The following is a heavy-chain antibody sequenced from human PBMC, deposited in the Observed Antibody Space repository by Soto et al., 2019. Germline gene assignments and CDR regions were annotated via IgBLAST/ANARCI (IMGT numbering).Heavy chain of an antibody. D-gene: IGHD5-18*01. CDR1: GDSISSGGYF. J-gene: IGHJ4*02. Sequence: QVQLQESGPGLVKPSQTLSLTCTVSGDSISSGGYFWSWIRQHPGKGLEWIGYIHYSGRTYYNPSLKSRLTISVDTSKNQFSLRLSSVTAADTAVYYCARGRYNYGRLLFDYWGQGTLVTVSS. CDR2: IHYSGRT. CDR3: ARGRYNYGRLLFDY. V-gene: IGHV4-31*03.